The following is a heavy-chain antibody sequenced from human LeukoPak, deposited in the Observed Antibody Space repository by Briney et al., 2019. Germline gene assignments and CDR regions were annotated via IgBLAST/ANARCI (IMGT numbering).Heavy chain of an antibody. CDR3: ARAEHYYGSGSYYLGY. Sequence: ASVKVSCKASGYTFTSYYMHWVRQAPGQGLEWMGIINPSGGSTSYAQKFQGRVTMTRDTSTSTVYMELSSLRSEDTAVYYCARAEHYYGSGSYYLGYWGQGTLDTVSS. V-gene: IGHV1-46*01. D-gene: IGHD3-10*01. CDR2: INPSGGST. J-gene: IGHJ4*02. CDR1: GYTFTSYY.